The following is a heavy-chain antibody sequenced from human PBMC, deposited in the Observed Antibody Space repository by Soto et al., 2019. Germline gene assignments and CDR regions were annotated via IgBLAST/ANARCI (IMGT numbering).Heavy chain of an antibody. Sequence: ASVKVSCKASGYTFTTYGITWARQGPGQGLEWMGWISAYNGNTNYAQKLQGRVTMTTDTSTSTAYMELRSLRSDDTAVYYCARRGTLQSVVTAARYYYYYGMDVWGQGTTVTVSS. D-gene: IGHD2-21*02. J-gene: IGHJ6*02. V-gene: IGHV1-18*01. CDR2: ISAYNGNT. CDR1: GYTFTTYG. CDR3: ARRGTLQSVVTAARYYYYYGMDV.